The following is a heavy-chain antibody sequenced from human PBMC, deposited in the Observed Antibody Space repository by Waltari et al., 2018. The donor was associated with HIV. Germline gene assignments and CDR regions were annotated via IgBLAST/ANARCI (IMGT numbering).Heavy chain of an antibody. CDR3: VKDVTVKLYGVYYSGLDV. CDR2: IDGDGGVT. V-gene: IGHV3-74*03. CDR1: GFTFGSHW. Sequence: LVESGGSPVQSGESLRLSCRDTGFTFGSHWMHFXXQSPGKGLVWVSRIDGDGGVTKYADAVKGRFTISRDNAKNTLFLDMKNLRVEDSGIYHCVKDVTVKLYGVYYSGLDVWGLGTTVTV. J-gene: IGHJ6*02. D-gene: IGHD2-8*01.